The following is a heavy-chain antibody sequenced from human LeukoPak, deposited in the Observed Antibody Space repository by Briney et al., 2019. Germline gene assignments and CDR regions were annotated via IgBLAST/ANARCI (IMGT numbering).Heavy chain of an antibody. D-gene: IGHD3-10*01. J-gene: IGHJ5*02. V-gene: IGHV4-4*09. CDR3: ARFTTSGSQIWVDP. CDR2: IYSSGIT. Sequence: PSETLSLTCAVSGGSIGSYYWSWFRQPRGKRLEWIGHIYSSGITNYNPSLRSRITISLDTSKYQFSLNLGSVTAADTAVYYCARFTTSGSQIWVDPWGQGILVTVSS. CDR1: GGSIGSYY.